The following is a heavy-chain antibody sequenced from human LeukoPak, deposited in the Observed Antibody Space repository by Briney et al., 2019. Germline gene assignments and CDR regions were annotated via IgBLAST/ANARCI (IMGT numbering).Heavy chain of an antibody. V-gene: IGHV1-2*02. Sequence: ASVKVSCKVSGYTFTRYNFHWVRQAPGQGFEWMGWISPNSGATNYAQNFQGRVTLTSDTSTSTAYMEVNGLRSDDTAVYSCVRGGGTSWFDYWGQGTPVTVSS. CDR2: ISPNSGAT. CDR3: VRGGGTSWFDY. J-gene: IGHJ4*02. CDR1: GYTFTRYN. D-gene: IGHD6-13*01.